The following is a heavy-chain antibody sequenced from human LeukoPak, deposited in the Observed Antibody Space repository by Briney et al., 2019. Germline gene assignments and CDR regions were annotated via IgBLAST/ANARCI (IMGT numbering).Heavy chain of an antibody. CDR2: ISAYNGNT. CDR3: ARAKGPIAAAGTPRRSVFDY. Sequence: GASVKVSCKASGYTFTSYGISWVRQAPGQGLEWMGWISAYNGNTNYAQKLQGRVTMTTDTSTSTAYMELRSLRSDDTAVYYCARAKGPIAAAGTPRRSVFDYWGQGTLVTVSS. V-gene: IGHV1-18*01. J-gene: IGHJ4*02. D-gene: IGHD6-13*01. CDR1: GYTFTSYG.